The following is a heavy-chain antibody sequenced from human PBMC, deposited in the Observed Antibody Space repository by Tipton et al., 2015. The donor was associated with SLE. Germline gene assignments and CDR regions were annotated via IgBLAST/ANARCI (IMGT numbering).Heavy chain of an antibody. CDR2: ISYDGSNK. CDR3: SASLLPLYGMDV. CDR1: GFSFSGYA. J-gene: IGHJ6*02. V-gene: IGHV3-30*04. Sequence: SLRLSCAASGFSFSGYAMHWVRQAPGKGLEWVAVISYDGSNKYYADSVKGRFTISRDNSKNTLYLQMNSLRAEDTAVYYCSASLLPLYGMDVWGQGTTVTVSS. D-gene: IGHD2-15*01.